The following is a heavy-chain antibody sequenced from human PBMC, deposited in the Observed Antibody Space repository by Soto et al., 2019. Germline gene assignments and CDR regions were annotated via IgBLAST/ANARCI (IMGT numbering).Heavy chain of an antibody. CDR3: TRGGDAYKNCH. CDR1: GGSVNIGTYY. CDR2: IHYSGSS. Sequence: QVQLQESGPGLVKPSETLSLTCTVPGGSVNIGTYYWSWNRQPPGKGLEWSGFIHYSGSSNYNPSLKSLVTMSVATSKNQFSLKLTSVNAADPAVYYCTRGGDAYKNCHWGQGTLVTVSS. D-gene: IGHD2-21*01. J-gene: IGHJ4*02. V-gene: IGHV4-61*01.